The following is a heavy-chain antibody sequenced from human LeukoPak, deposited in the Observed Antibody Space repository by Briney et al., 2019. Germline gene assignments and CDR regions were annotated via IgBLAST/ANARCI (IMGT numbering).Heavy chain of an antibody. CDR2: IYGIGCTI. V-gene: IGHV3-11*01. J-gene: IGHJ3*02. D-gene: IGHD3-22*01. CDR1: GFTFRVYY. CDR3: ARDAYYYDSSSYYRNSFDI. Sequence: GGPVRLSCAASGFTFRVYYMSWMRHSPGKGVEGLSYIYGIGCTISYAASVKGRFTISRDNAKNSLYLQMNSLRAEDTAVYYCARDAYYYDSSSYYRNSFDIWGQGTVVTVSS.